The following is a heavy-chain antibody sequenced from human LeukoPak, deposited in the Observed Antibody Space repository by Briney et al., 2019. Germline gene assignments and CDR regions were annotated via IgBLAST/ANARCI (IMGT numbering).Heavy chain of an antibody. V-gene: IGHV1-69*13. D-gene: IGHD3-22*01. J-gene: IGHJ4*02. CDR1: GYTFTSYG. CDR2: IIPIFGTA. Sequence: SVKVSCKASGYTFTSYGISWVRQAPGQGLEWMGGIIPIFGTANYAQKFQGRVTITADESTSTAYMELSSLRSEDTAVYYCASGSGYVTRTFDYWGQGTLVTVSS. CDR3: ASGSGYVTRTFDY.